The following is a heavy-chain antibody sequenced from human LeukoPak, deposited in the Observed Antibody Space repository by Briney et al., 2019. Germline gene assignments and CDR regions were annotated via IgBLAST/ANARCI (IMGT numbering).Heavy chain of an antibody. J-gene: IGHJ4*02. CDR1: GGSISSHY. CDR2: IYYSGNT. D-gene: IGHD2-2*01. V-gene: IGHV4-59*11. Sequence: SETLSLTCTVSGGSISSHYWSWIRQPPGKGLEWIGYIYYSGNTNYNPSLKSRVTISVDTSKNQFSLKLSSVTAADTAVYYCARGPPYQPLLNWGQGTLVTVSS. CDR3: ARGPPYQPLLN.